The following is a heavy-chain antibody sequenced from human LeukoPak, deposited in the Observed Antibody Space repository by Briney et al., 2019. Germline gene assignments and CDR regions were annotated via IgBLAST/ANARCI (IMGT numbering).Heavy chain of an antibody. Sequence: SETLSLTCAVYGGSFSGYYWSWIRQPPGKGLEWIGEINHSGSTNYNPSLKSRVTISVDTSKNQFSLKLSSVTAADTAVYYCASRYSSGWMSSYYYYGMDVWGQGTTVTVSS. V-gene: IGHV4-34*01. CDR2: INHSGST. D-gene: IGHD6-19*01. CDR1: GGSFSGYY. CDR3: ASRYSSGWMSSYYYYGMDV. J-gene: IGHJ6*02.